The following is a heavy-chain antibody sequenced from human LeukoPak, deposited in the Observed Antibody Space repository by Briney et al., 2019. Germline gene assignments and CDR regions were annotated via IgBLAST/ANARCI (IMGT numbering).Heavy chain of an antibody. Sequence: SETLSLTRTVSGGSISSSSYYWGWIRQPPGKGLEWIGNIYYSGTTYYNPSLKSRVTIAVDTSKNQFSLKLSSVTAADTAVYYCARRPLNYYDSSGYYSYYYYYYMDVWGKGTTVTVSS. CDR3: ARRPLNYYDSSGYYSYYYYYYMDV. J-gene: IGHJ6*03. CDR2: IYYSGTT. D-gene: IGHD3-22*01. V-gene: IGHV4-39*07. CDR1: GGSISSSSYY.